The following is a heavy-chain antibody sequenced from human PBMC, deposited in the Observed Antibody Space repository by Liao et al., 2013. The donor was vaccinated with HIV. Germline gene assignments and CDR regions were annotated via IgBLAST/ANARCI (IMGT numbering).Heavy chain of an antibody. Sequence: QLQLQESGPGLVKPSETLSLTCTVSGGSISSSSYYWGWIRQPPGKGLEWIGSIYYSGSTYYNPSLKSRVTMSVDTSKNQFSLRLTSVTAADTAVYYCARADYGGSQRYYFAYWGQGTLVTVSS. J-gene: IGHJ4*02. CDR3: ARADYGGSQRYYFAY. CDR2: IYYSGST. D-gene: IGHD4-23*01. CDR1: GGSISSSSYY. V-gene: IGHV4-39*07.